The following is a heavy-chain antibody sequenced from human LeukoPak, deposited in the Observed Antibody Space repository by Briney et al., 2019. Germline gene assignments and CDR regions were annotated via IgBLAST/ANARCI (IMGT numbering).Heavy chain of an antibody. V-gene: IGHV1-58*02. CDR2: IVVGSGNT. D-gene: IGHD3-22*01. Sequence: AASVTVSCKASGFTFTSSAMQWVRQARGQRLEWIGWIVVGSGNTNYAQKFQERVTITRDMSTSTAYMELSSLRSEDTAVYYCAADYYDSSGYYFDYWGQGTLVTVSS. J-gene: IGHJ4*02. CDR1: GFTFTSSA. CDR3: AADYYDSSGYYFDY.